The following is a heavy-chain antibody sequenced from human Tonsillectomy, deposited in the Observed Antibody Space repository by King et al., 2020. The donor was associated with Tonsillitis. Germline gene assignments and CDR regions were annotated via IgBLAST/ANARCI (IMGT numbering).Heavy chain of an antibody. D-gene: IGHD2-2*01. J-gene: IGHJ4*02. CDR1: GFTFSDYY. V-gene: IGHV3-11*01. CDR2: ISNSNM. Sequence: VQLVESGGGLVKPGGSLRLSCAASGFTFSDYYMSWIRQAPGKGLEWVSYISNSNMFYADALKGRFTISRDNAKNSLYLQMNSLRAEDTAVYYCARDYPYDQSPFDYWGQGTLVTVSS. CDR3: ARDYPYDQSPFDY.